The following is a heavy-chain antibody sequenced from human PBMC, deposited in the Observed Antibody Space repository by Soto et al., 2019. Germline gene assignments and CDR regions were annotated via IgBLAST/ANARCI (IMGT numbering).Heavy chain of an antibody. V-gene: IGHV3-30*18. CDR2: ISSDGSNK. J-gene: IGHJ6*02. CDR1: GFTFSSYG. CDR3: AKQHATMVRGVILPDYYYGMDV. D-gene: IGHD3-10*01. Sequence: QVQLVESGGGVVQPGRSLRLSCAASGFTFSSYGMHWVRQAPGKGLGWVAVISSDGSNKYYADSEKVRFTISRDNSKNTLYLQMNSLRAEDTAVYYCAKQHATMVRGVILPDYYYGMDVWGQGTTVTVSS.